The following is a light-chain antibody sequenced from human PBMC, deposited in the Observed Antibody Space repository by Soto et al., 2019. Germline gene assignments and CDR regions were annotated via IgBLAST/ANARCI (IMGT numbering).Light chain of an antibody. V-gene: IGKV1-5*01. J-gene: IGKJ1*01. CDR2: DAS. Sequence: DIKMTQSPSTLSASIGDRVTITFRASEDINDWLAWYQQKPGNAPKFLIYDASTLQSGVPSRFSGSGSGTEFTITISSLQPDDSATYYCQQYKSRRTFGQGTKVDI. CDR1: EDINDW. CDR3: QQYKSRRT.